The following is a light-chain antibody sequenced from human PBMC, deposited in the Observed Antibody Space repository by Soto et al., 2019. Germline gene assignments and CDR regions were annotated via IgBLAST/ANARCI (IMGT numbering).Light chain of an antibody. CDR3: QQYDSSPRT. CDR1: QSLSDN. V-gene: IGKV3-20*01. J-gene: IGKJ1*01. CDR2: GAS. Sequence: IVLTQSPGTLAVSPGETVTLSCRASQSLSDNLAWYQQKTGQPPRLLIYGASTRATGTPARFSGSGSGTDFTLTINRLEPEDFAVYYCQQYDSSPRTFGQGTKVDIK.